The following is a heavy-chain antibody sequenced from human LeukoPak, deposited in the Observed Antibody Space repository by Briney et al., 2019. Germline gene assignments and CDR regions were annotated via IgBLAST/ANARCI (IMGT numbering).Heavy chain of an antibody. Sequence: GGSLRLSCAASGFTFSSYSMNWVRQAPGKGLEWVSSISSSSSYIYYADSVKGRFTISRDNAKNSLYLQMNSLRAEDTAVYYCARDKLLNGNPTPDAFDIWGQGTMVTVSS. CDR3: ARDKLLNGNPTPDAFDI. V-gene: IGHV3-21*01. CDR2: ISSSSSYI. D-gene: IGHD1-26*01. J-gene: IGHJ3*02. CDR1: GFTFSSYS.